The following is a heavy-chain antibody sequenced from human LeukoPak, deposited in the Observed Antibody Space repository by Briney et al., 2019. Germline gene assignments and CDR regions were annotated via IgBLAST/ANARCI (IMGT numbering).Heavy chain of an antibody. CDR1: GGSLSSSNW. J-gene: IGHJ4*02. Sequence: PSETLSLTCAVSGGSLSSSNWWSGGRQPPGKGLEWIGEIYHSGSTNYNPSLKSRVTISVDKSKNQFSLKLSSVTAADTAVYYCARVRRQQGPDYWGQGTLVTVSS. CDR3: ARVRRQQGPDY. D-gene: IGHD6-13*01. V-gene: IGHV4-4*02. CDR2: IYHSGST.